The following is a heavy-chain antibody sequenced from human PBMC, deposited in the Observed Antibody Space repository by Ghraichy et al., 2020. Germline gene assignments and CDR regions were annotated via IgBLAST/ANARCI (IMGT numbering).Heavy chain of an antibody. V-gene: IGHV1-24*01. D-gene: IGHD4-17*01. J-gene: IGHJ4*02. CDR2: FDPEDGIP. CDR3: ATSSGTGHDYGDYDY. CDR1: GHTLTALS. Sequence: ASVKVSCKVSGHTLTALSIHWVRQAPRQGLEWMGGFDPEDGIPIYAQKFQGRVTMTEDTSTDTVYMELSSLRSEDTAVYYCATSSGTGHDYGDYDYWGQGTLVTVSS.